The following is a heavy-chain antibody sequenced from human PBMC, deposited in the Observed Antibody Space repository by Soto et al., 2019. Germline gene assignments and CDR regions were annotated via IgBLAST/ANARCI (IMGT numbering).Heavy chain of an antibody. Sequence: SETLSLTCTVSGGFISSGNYYWSWIRQHPGKGLEWLGFMYHSGTMFYNPAPQTRITMSVDTSKNQFSLKLTSVTVADTAVYYCARDFRVAAAGSGFGPWGQGTLVTVSS. D-gene: IGHD6-13*01. CDR1: GGFISSGNYY. J-gene: IGHJ5*02. CDR2: MYHSGTM. CDR3: ARDFRVAAAGSGFGP. V-gene: IGHV4-31*03.